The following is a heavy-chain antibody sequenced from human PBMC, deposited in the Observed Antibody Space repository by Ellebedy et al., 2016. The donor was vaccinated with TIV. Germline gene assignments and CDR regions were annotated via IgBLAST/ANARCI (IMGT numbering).Heavy chain of an antibody. J-gene: IGHJ5*01. CDR2: IYQDGGEK. CDR3: ARRGSYGDYAVQVNNWFDS. Sequence: GESLKISCAASGFSFRNYWMGWVRQAPGKGLEWVANIYQDGGEKFVVDSVKGRFTISRDNAKNSLCLQMHSLRVEDAALYYCARRGSYGDYAVQVNNWFDSWGQGTLVTV. CDR1: GFSFRNYW. V-gene: IGHV3-7*01. D-gene: IGHD4-17*01.